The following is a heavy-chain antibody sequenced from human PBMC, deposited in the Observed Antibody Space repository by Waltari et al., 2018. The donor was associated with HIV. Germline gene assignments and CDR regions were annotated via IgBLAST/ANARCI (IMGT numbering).Heavy chain of an antibody. CDR1: GGSISSYY. D-gene: IGHD3-3*02. V-gene: IGHV4-59*01. CDR2: IYYSGST. J-gene: IGHJ3*02. CDR3: ARAAFLEWSLRAFDI. Sequence: QVQLQESGPGLVKPSETLSLTCTVSGGSISSYYWSWIRQPPGKGLEWIGYIYYSGSTNYNPSLKSRVTISVDTSKNQFSLKLSSVTAADTAVYYCARAAFLEWSLRAFDIWGQGTMVTVSS.